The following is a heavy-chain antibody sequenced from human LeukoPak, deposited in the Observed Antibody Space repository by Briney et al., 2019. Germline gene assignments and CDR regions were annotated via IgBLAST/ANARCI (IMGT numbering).Heavy chain of an antibody. CDR3: TTGGSYYYYYYYMDV. D-gene: IGHD1-26*01. Sequence: GGSLRLSCAASGFTFSSYGMYWVRQAPGKGLEWFGRIKSKTDGGTTDYAAPVKGRFTISRDDSKNTLYLQMNSLKTEDTAVYYCTTGGSYYYYYYYMDVWGKGTTVTVSS. CDR1: GFTFSSYG. J-gene: IGHJ6*03. CDR2: IKSKTDGGTT. V-gene: IGHV3-15*01.